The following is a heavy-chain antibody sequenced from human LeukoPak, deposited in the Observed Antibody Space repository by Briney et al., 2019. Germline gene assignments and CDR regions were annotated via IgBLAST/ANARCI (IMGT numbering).Heavy chain of an antibody. J-gene: IGHJ4*02. CDR3: GRAGFDY. Sequence: GESLKISCKTSGYSFTSYWIGWVRQVPGKGLEWMGIIYPSESNTIYSPSFQGHVTISADKSITTAYLQWSSLKASDSAIYYCGRAGFDYWGQGTLVTVSS. CDR2: IYPSESNT. CDR1: GYSFTSYW. V-gene: IGHV5-51*01. D-gene: IGHD1-14*01.